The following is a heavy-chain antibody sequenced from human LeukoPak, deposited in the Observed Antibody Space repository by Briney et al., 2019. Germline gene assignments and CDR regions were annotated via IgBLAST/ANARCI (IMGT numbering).Heavy chain of an antibody. CDR2: INTDGSST. CDR1: GFTFSSYR. J-gene: IGHJ6*03. V-gene: IGHV3-74*01. Sequence: PGGSLRLSCVASGFTFSSYRMHWVRQAPGKGLVWVSRINTDGSSTNYADSLKGRFTISRDNAKSSLYLQMNSLRAEDTAVYYCARARYGDYYYYMDVWGIGTTVTVSS. CDR3: ARARYGDYYYYMDV. D-gene: IGHD3-10*01.